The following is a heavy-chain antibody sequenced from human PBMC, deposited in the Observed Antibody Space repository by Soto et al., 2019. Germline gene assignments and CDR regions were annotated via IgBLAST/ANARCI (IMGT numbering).Heavy chain of an antibody. Sequence: ASVKVSCKASGYTFTSYGISWVRQAPGQGLEWMGWISAYNGNTNYAQKLQGRVTMTTDTSTSTAYMELRNLRSDDTAVYYCARYYYDSGGNYGMDVWGQGTTVTVS. V-gene: IGHV1-18*04. CDR3: ARYYYDSGGNYGMDV. D-gene: IGHD3-22*01. CDR2: ISAYNGNT. CDR1: GYTFTSYG. J-gene: IGHJ6*02.